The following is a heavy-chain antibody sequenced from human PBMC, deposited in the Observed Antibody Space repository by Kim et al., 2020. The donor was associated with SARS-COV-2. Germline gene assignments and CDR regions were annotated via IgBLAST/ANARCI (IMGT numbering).Heavy chain of an antibody. V-gene: IGHV3-30*18. CDR3: AKEGAAAAGNGDYYYMDV. CDR2: ISYDGSNK. J-gene: IGHJ6*03. D-gene: IGHD6-13*01. Sequence: GGSLRLSCAASGFTFSSYGMHWVRQAPGKGLEWVAVISYDGSNKYYADSVKGRFTISRDNSKNTLYLQMNSLRAEDTAVYYCAKEGAAAAGNGDYYYMDV. CDR1: GFTFSSYG.